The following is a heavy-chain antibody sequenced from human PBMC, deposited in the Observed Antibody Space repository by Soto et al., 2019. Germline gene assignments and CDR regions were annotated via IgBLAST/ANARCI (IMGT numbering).Heavy chain of an antibody. CDR1: GGSFSGYY. CDR2: MLYSGLT. V-gene: IGHV4-34*12. D-gene: IGHD2-15*01. CDR3: APLSVSLSGPYGIHV. Sequence: SETLSLTCAVYGGSFSGYYWSWIRQPPGKGLEWIGSMLYSGLTYYNPSLKSRVTLSVDTSKNQFSVRLNSVTASDTAVYYCAPLSVSLSGPYGIHVWGQGTTVTVSS. J-gene: IGHJ6*02.